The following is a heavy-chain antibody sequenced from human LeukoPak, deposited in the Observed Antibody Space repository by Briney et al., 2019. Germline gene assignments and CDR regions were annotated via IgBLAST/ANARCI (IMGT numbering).Heavy chain of an antibody. Sequence: GGSLRLSCAASGFTFSSYAMSWVRQAPGKGLEWVSAISGSGGSTYYADSVKGRFTISRDNSKNTLYLQMNSLRAEDTAVYYCAKDLDYYDSSGYYSFFDYWGQGTLVTVSS. CDR2: ISGSGGST. V-gene: IGHV3-23*01. D-gene: IGHD3-22*01. CDR3: AKDLDYYDSSGYYSFFDY. CDR1: GFTFSSYA. J-gene: IGHJ4*02.